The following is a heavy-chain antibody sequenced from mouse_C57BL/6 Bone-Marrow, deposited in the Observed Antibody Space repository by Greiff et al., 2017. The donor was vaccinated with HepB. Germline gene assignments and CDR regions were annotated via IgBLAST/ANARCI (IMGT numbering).Heavy chain of an antibody. J-gene: IGHJ2*01. CDR3: TGGGYYYLDY. V-gene: IGHV6-3*01. CDR1: GFTFSNYW. CDR2: IRLKSDNYAT. Sequence: EVKLVESGGGLVQPGGSMKLSCVASGFTFSNYWMNWVRQSPEKGLEWVAQIRLKSDNYATHYAESVKGRFTISRDDSKSSVYLQMNNLRAEDTGIYYCTGGGYYYLDYWGQGTTLTVSS. D-gene: IGHD2-3*01.